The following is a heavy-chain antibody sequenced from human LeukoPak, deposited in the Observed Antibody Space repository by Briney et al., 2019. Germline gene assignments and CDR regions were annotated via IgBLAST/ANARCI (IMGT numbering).Heavy chain of an antibody. D-gene: IGHD1-26*01. CDR3: TRDKLELRQFDY. CDR1: GFTFSNAW. Sequence: GESLRLSCAASGFTFSNAWMSRVRQAPGKGLEWVGRIKSKPDGGAIDYAAPVKGRFIISRDDSKDMLYLQMNSLKTEDTGVYYCTRDKLELRQFDYWGQGTLVTVSS. V-gene: IGHV3-15*01. CDR2: IKSKPDGGAI. J-gene: IGHJ4*02.